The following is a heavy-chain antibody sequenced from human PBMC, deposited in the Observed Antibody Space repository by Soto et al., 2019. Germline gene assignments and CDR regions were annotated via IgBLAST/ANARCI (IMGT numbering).Heavy chain of an antibody. J-gene: IGHJ4*02. CDR3: ATGLNRYFDY. Sequence: VQLVQSGAEVKKPGSSVKVSCKASGGPFSSYTFSWVRQAPGQGLEWMGRVIPMFGTTDYAQRVQGRVTTTADEATSTAYMELSGLRSEDTAIYYCATGLNRYFDYWGQGTLVTVSS. D-gene: IGHD3-22*01. CDR1: GGPFSSYT. CDR2: VIPMFGTT. V-gene: IGHV1-69*18.